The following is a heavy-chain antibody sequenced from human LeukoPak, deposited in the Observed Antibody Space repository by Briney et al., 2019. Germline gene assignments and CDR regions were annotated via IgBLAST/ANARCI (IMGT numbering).Heavy chain of an antibody. J-gene: IGHJ4*02. V-gene: IGHV4-59*01. D-gene: IGHD3-10*01. CDR1: GGSISSYY. Sequence: SETLSLTCTVSGGSISSYYWSWIRQPPGKGLEWIGYIYYSGSTNYNPSLKSRVTISVDTSKNQFSLKLSSVTAADTAVYYCAGAPYGSGSYSFFDYWGQGTLVTVSS. CDR2: IYYSGST. CDR3: AGAPYGSGSYSFFDY.